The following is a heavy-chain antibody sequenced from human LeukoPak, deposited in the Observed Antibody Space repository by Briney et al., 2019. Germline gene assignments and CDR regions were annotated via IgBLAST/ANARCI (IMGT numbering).Heavy chain of an antibody. CDR1: GDSISGYY. V-gene: IGHV4-59*01. J-gene: IGHJ4*02. CDR3: ARGITVTTTSDHLDF. D-gene: IGHD4-17*01. Sequence: SETLSLTCTVSGDSISGYYWNWIRQPPGKGLEWIGLVFYTGTTKYHPSLKSRIAISVDTSSHQFSLKLRSVTTADTAVYYCARGITVTTTSDHLDFWGQGILVTVPS. CDR2: VFYTGTT.